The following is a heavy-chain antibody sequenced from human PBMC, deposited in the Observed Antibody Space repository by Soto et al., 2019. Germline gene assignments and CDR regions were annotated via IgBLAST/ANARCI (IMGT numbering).Heavy chain of an antibody. D-gene: IGHD6-25*01. CDR2: IDSTGSAI. V-gene: IGHV3-48*02. J-gene: IGHJ4*02. CDR1: GFTFSSYT. Sequence: EVKMVESGEGLVQPGGSLRLSCGASGFTFSSYTLTWVRQAPGKGLEWVSSIDSTGSAIYYADSVKGRFSISRDNAKDSLYLQMISLRDEDTAVYYCARATGLGSDGYWGQGSLVTVSS. CDR3: ARATGLGSDGY.